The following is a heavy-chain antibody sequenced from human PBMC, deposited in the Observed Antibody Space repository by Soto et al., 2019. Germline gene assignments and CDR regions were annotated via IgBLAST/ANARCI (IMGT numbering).Heavy chain of an antibody. CDR2: ITAHTGVT. D-gene: IGHD3-9*01. CDR3: ARVDILTGYYYFDF. CDR1: GYTFSKYG. J-gene: IGHJ4*02. V-gene: IGHV1-18*01. Sequence: QVQLVQSGAEVRKPGASVKVSCATSGYTFSKYGITWIRQAPGQGLERMGWITAHTGVTAYAQRFQGRVTITADTSTSTPYMELRSLRSDDTAVYYRARVDILTGYYYFDFWGQGTLVTVSS.